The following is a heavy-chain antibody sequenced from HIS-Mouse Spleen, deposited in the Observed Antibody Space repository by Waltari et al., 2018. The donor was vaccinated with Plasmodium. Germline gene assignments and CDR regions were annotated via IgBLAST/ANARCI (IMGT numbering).Heavy chain of an antibody. CDR3: ARSLGIASSYWYFDL. CDR1: GYSISRGYY. Sequence: QVQLQESGPGLVKPSETLSLTCTVSGYSISRGYYWGWIRQPPGKGLEWIGSIYHSGSTYYNPSLKSRVTISVDTSKNQFSLKLSSVTAADTAVYYCARSLGIASSYWYFDLWGRGTLVTGSS. J-gene: IGHJ2*01. CDR2: IYHSGST. D-gene: IGHD2-15*01. V-gene: IGHV4-38-2*02.